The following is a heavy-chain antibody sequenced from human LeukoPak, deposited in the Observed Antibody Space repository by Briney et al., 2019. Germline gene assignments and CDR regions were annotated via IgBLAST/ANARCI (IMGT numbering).Heavy chain of an antibody. CDR1: GGTFSSYA. V-gene: IGHV1-69*05. CDR3: AGEGSDFYDDSVHFEY. CDR2: IIPIVGTG. D-gene: IGHD3-22*01. Sequence: ASVKVSCKVSGGTFSSYAISWVRQAPGQGLEWMGRIIPIVGTGRYAQALQGRITITTDESASTAYMELSSLSSEDTAVYYCAGEGSDFYDDSVHFEYWGQGTPVTVSS. J-gene: IGHJ4*02.